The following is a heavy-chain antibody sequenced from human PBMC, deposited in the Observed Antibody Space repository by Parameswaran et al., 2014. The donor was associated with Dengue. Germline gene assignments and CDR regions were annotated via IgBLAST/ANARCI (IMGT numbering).Heavy chain of an antibody. CDR3: ARRGRAGYYYYYYGMDV. Sequence: GRSLKISCKGSGYSFTSYWISWVRQMPGKGLEWMGRIDPSDSYTNYSPSFQGHVTISADKSISTAYLQWSSLKASDTAMYYCARRGRAGYYYYYYGMDVWGQGTTVTVSS. V-gene: IGHV5-10-1*01. J-gene: IGHJ6*02. CDR1: GYSFTSYW. CDR2: IDPSDSYT. D-gene: IGHD1-1*01.